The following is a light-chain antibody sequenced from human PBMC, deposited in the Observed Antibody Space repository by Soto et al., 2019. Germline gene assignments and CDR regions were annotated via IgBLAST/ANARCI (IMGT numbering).Light chain of an antibody. Sequence: QSVLTQPASVSGSLGQSITLSCTGTSSDIGGYGYVSWYQQSPGRAPKLIIFEVRDRPVGVSDRFSGSKSGNTASLTISGLQAEDEATYYRSSYRATGTLLVFGGGTKVTVL. CDR2: EVR. CDR1: SSDIGGYGY. J-gene: IGLJ2*01. CDR3: SSYRATGTLLV. V-gene: IGLV2-14*01.